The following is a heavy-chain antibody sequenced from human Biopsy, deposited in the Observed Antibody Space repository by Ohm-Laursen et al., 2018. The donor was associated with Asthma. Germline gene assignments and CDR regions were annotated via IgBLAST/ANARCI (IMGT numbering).Heavy chain of an antibody. D-gene: IGHD3-3*02. Sequence: GSLRLSCAASGFTFGDYWMSWVRQVPRKGLEWVANIKHDGSEKNHVDSLKGRFTISRDNAKNSLYLQMNSLRAEDTAVYYCARTFHFWSPYHAEHYQLWGQGTLVTVSS. CDR1: GFTFGDYW. J-gene: IGHJ1*01. CDR2: IKHDGSEK. CDR3: ARTFHFWSPYHAEHYQL. V-gene: IGHV3-7*01.